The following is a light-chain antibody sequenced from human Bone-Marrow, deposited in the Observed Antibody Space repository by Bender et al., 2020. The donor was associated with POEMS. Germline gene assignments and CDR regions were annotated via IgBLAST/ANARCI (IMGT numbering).Light chain of an antibody. J-gene: IGLJ2*01. V-gene: IGLV3-1*01. CDR3: QVWDSSSDHPV. CDR1: NLGNGY. CDR2: HDT. Sequence: SYELTQPPSVSVSPGQTASITCSGNNLGNGYASWYQQKPGQSPVVVIYHDTKRPSGIPARFSGSDSGDTATLTISATQAVDEADYYCQVWDSSSDHPVFGGGTKLTVL.